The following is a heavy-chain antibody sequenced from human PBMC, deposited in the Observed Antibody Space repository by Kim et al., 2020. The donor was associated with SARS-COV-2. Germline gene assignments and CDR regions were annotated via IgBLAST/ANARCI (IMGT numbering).Heavy chain of an antibody. D-gene: IGHD3-10*01. Sequence: GGSLRLSCAASGFTFSSYAMSWVRQAPGKGLEWVSAISGSGGSTYYADSVKGRFTISRDNSKNTLYLQMNSLRAEDTAVYYCAKVHPGSSGSYIPYDYWGQGTLVTVSS. CDR3: AKVHPGSSGSYIPYDY. V-gene: IGHV3-23*01. CDR2: ISGSGGST. J-gene: IGHJ4*02. CDR1: GFTFSSYA.